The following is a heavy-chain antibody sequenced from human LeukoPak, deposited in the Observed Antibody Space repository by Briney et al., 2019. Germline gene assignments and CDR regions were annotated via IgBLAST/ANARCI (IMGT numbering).Heavy chain of an antibody. V-gene: IGHV3-15*01. D-gene: IGHD2-8*02. Sequence: PGGSLRLSCVASEVTFSNTWMNWVRQAPGKGLEWVGRIKSKTDGGTIDYAAPVKGRFTILRDDSKNTVYLQMNSLKTEDTAVYFCTTVTVCTGSSCPGAFNYWGQGTLVTVSS. J-gene: IGHJ4*02. CDR1: EVTFSNTW. CDR3: TTVTVCTGSSCPGAFNY. CDR2: IKSKTDGGTI.